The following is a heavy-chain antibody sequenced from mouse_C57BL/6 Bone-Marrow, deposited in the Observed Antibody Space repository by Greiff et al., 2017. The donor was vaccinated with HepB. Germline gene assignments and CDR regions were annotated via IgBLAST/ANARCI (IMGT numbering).Heavy chain of an antibody. J-gene: IGHJ4*01. CDR2: INPYNGGT. CDR1: GYTFTDYY. CDR3: ARQEYYAMDY. Sequence: VQLQQSGPVLVKPGASVKMSCKASGYTFTDYYMNWVKQSHGKSLEWIGVINPYNGGTSYNQKFKGKATLTVDKSSSTAYMELNSLTSEDSAVYYCARQEYYAMDYWGQGTSVTVSS. V-gene: IGHV1-19*01.